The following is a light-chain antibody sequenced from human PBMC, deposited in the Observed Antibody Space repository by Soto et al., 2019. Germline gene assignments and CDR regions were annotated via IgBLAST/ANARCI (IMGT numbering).Light chain of an antibody. Sequence: ENVLTQSPATLSLSPGERATLSCRASQSVRNNLGWYQQKPGQPPRLLISDASDRATGVPVRFNGSGSGTDFTLTISSLEPEDFAVYYCQHRSNWPALTFGGGTKVEIK. CDR1: QSVRNN. CDR2: DAS. CDR3: QHRSNWPALT. V-gene: IGKV3-11*01. J-gene: IGKJ4*01.